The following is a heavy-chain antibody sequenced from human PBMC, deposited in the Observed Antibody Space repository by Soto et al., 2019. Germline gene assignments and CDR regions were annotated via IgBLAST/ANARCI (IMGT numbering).Heavy chain of an antibody. D-gene: IGHD1-7*01. Sequence: GGSLRLSCAASGFTFNNYAMSWVRQTPEKGLEWVSAISGSGSSTYYADSVRGRFTISRDNFKNTLYLQMNSLRAEDTAVYYCAGTTSLQWYYMDVWDKGTTVTVSS. J-gene: IGHJ6*03. V-gene: IGHV3-23*01. CDR2: ISGSGSST. CDR1: GFTFNNYA. CDR3: AGTTSLQWYYMDV.